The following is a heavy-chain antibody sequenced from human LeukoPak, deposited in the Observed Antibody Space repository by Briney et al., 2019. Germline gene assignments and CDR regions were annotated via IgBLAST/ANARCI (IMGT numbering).Heavy chain of an antibody. J-gene: IGHJ4*02. CDR1: GGSISSGGYY. Sequence: PSETLSLTCTVSGGSISSGGYYWSWIRKHPGKGLEWIGYIYYSGSTYYNPSLKSRVTISVDTSKNQFSLKLSSVTAADTAVYYCARDLGYSSSHFDYWGQGTLVTVSS. D-gene: IGHD6-6*01. V-gene: IGHV4-31*03. CDR3: ARDLGYSSSHFDY. CDR2: IYYSGST.